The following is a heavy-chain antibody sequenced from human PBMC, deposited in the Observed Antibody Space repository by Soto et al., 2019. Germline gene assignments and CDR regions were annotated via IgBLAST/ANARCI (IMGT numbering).Heavy chain of an antibody. CDR1: GYTFTRYG. V-gene: IGHV1-18*01. Sequence: QVQLVQSGAEVKKPGASVKVSCTASGYTFTRYGISWVRPAPGQGLEWMGWISAYNGNTNYAQKLQGRVTMTTDTSTITDYMELRSLRSDDTAVYYCARESAVAALDPWGQGTLVTVSS. CDR2: ISAYNGNT. D-gene: IGHD6-19*01. J-gene: IGHJ5*02. CDR3: ARESAVAALDP.